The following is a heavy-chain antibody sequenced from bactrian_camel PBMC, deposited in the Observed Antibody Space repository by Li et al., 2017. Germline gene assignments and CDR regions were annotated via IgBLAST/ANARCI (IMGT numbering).Heavy chain of an antibody. CDR3: ATKRGTY. Sequence: VQLVESGGGLVQPGGSLRLSCAASGFTFSDEPMNWVRQAPGKGLEWVAAINRGGDLTYYADSVKGRFSISRDNAKNTLYLQLNSLKTEDTAMYYCATKRGTYWGQGTQVTVS. J-gene: IGHJ4*01. CDR2: INRGGDLT. CDR1: GFTFSDEP. V-gene: IGHV3S31*01.